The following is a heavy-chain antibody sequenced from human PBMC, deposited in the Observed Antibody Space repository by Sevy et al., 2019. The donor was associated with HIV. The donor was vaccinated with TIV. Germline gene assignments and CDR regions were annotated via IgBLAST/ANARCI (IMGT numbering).Heavy chain of an antibody. CDR2: ISFSSRDT. J-gene: IGHJ4*02. Sequence: GESLKISCAASEFTFNTYAMSWVRQAPGKGLEWVSVISFSSRDTYYADSVKGRFTISRDNSKNTLYLQMNSLRAEDTAVYYCARDRVSGSYYTGDFDYWGQGTLVTVSS. V-gene: IGHV3-23*01. CDR1: EFTFNTYA. CDR3: ARDRVSGSYYTGDFDY. D-gene: IGHD3-10*01.